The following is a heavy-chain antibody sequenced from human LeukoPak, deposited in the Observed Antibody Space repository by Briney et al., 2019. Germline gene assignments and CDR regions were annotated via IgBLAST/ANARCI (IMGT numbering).Heavy chain of an antibody. Sequence: SQTLSLTCAISGDSVSTNSAGWNWIRQSPSRGLEWLGRTHYASNWYNDYAPSVRSRVTINPDTSKNQFSLQLNSVTPEDTAVYYCVREAVGSAFDIWGQGTMVTVSS. V-gene: IGHV6-1*01. CDR3: VREAVGSAFDI. CDR1: GDSVSTNSAG. CDR2: THYASNWYN. D-gene: IGHD6-19*01. J-gene: IGHJ3*02.